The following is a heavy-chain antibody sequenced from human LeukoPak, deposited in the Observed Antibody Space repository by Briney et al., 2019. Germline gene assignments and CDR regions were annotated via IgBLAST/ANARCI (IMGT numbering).Heavy chain of an antibody. Sequence: SETLSLTCAVSGYSISSGYYWGWIRQPPGKGLEWIGSIYHSGSTYYNPSLKSRVTISVDTSKNQFSLKLSSVTAADTAVYYCARREGIAELDYWGQGTLVTVFS. V-gene: IGHV4-38-2*01. CDR1: GYSISSGYY. CDR2: IYHSGST. J-gene: IGHJ4*02. D-gene: IGHD6-13*01. CDR3: ARREGIAELDY.